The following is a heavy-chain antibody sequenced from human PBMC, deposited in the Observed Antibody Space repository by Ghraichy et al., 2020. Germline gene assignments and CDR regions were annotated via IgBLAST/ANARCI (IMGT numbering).Heavy chain of an antibody. V-gene: IGHV4-59*01. CDR2: IYYTGIT. CDR1: GTSITKYY. Sequence: SETLSLTCTVSGTSITKYYWSWIRQPPGKGLEWMGYIYYTGITNYNPSLESRVTISVDTSKNQFSLKLSSVTAADTAVYYCTRDNPPIEMSTRGAFEFWGQGTMATVSS. D-gene: IGHD5-24*01. CDR3: TRDNPPIEMSTRGAFEF. J-gene: IGHJ3*01.